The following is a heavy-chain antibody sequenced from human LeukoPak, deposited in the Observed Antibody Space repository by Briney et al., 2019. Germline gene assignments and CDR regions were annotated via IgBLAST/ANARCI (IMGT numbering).Heavy chain of an antibody. CDR1: GYTFTGYY. V-gene: IGHV1-2*02. CDR2: INPNSGGT. Sequence: ASVKVSCKASGYTFTGYYMHWVRQAPGQGLEWMGWINPNSGGTNYAQKFQGRVTMTRDTSISTAYMELSRLRSDDTAVYYCARVRADHSWFDPWGQGTLVTVSS. J-gene: IGHJ5*02. CDR3: ARVRADHSWFDP. D-gene: IGHD1-26*01.